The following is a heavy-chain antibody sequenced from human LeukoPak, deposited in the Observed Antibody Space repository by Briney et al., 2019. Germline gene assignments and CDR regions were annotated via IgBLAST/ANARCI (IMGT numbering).Heavy chain of an antibody. CDR1: AYTFTVYY. Sequence: ASVTVSCTASAYTFTVYYMHWVRQAPGQGLEWMGWINPNSGGTNYAQKFQGRVTMTRDTSISTAYMELSRLRSDDTAVYYCASYDFWSGYYIDAFDIWGQGTMVTVSS. D-gene: IGHD3-3*01. J-gene: IGHJ3*02. CDR2: INPNSGGT. CDR3: ASYDFWSGYYIDAFDI. V-gene: IGHV1-2*02.